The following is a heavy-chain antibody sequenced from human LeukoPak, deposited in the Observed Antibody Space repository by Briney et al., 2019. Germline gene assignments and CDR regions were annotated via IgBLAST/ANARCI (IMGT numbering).Heavy chain of an antibody. CDR2: IWYDGSNK. V-gene: IGHV3-33*01. Sequence: GRSLRLSCAASGFTFSSYGMHWVRQAPGKGLGWVAVIWYDGSNKYYADSVKGRFTIPRDNSKNTLYLQMNSLRAEDTAVYYCAREYMGFDYWGQGTLVTVSS. D-gene: IGHD1-14*01. J-gene: IGHJ4*02. CDR3: AREYMGFDY. CDR1: GFTFSSYG.